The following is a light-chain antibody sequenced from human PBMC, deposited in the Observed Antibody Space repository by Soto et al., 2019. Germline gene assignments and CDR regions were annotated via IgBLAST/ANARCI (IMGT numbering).Light chain of an antibody. Sequence: QAVVTQSSSASASLGSSVKLTCTLSSGHSSYIIAWHQQQPGKAPRFLMKLEGGGSYNKGSGVPDRFSGSSSGADRYLTISNLQFEDEAAYYCETWDSSLGVFGGGTKVTVL. J-gene: IGLJ3*02. CDR3: ETWDSSLGV. CDR1: SGHSSYI. V-gene: IGLV4-60*02. CDR2: LEGGGSY.